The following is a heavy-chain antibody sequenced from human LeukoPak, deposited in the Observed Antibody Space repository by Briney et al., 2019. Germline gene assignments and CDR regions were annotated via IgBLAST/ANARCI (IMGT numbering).Heavy chain of an antibody. V-gene: IGHV3-21*01. D-gene: IGHD7-27*01. CDR2: ISSSSSYI. J-gene: IGHJ4*02. CDR3: ARGSPQTGDFDY. Sequence: GGSLRLSCAASGFTFSSYSMNWVRQAPGKGLEWVSSISSSSSYIYYADSVKGRFTISRDNAKNSLYLQMNSLRAEDTAVYYCARGSPQTGDFDYWGQGTLVTVSS. CDR1: GFTFSSYS.